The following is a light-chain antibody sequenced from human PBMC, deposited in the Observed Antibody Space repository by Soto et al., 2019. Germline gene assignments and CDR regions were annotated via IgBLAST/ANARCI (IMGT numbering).Light chain of an antibody. CDR3: QQFSSYPIT. V-gene: IGKV3-15*01. Sequence: THSAAAVSVAPGERVTFSCRASQGVSRNLAWYQHKPGQAPRLLISGASTGATGIPARFSGSGFGTDFTLTISRLQAEDFAVYCCQQFSSYPITFGGGTQLDIK. CDR1: QGVSRN. CDR2: GAS. J-gene: IGKJ4*01.